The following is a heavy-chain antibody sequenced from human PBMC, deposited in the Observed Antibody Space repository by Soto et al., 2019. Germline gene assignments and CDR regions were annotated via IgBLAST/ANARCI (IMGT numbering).Heavy chain of an antibody. D-gene: IGHD3-3*01. CDR3: ARGGRYYDFWSTQGFDP. V-gene: IGHV4-39*07. Sequence: SETLSLTCDVSGGSIDNSHSFWGWVRQPPGRGLEFLGSVYYSGGTYYNPSLKSRVTISVDTSKNQFSLKLSSVTAADTAVYYCARGGRYYDFWSTQGFDPWGQGTLVTVSS. CDR1: GGSIDNSHSF. CDR2: VYYSGGT. J-gene: IGHJ5*02.